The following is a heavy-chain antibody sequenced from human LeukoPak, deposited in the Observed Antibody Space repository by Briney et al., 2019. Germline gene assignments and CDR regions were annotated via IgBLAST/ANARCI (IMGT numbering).Heavy chain of an antibody. D-gene: IGHD6-13*01. Sequence: PGRSLRLSCAASGFTFSNYGMHWVRQAPGKGLEYVSAISSNGGSTYYADSVKGRFTISRDNSKNTLYLQMSSLRAEDTAVYYCVNFHLAAAGKGYYYYGMDVWGQGTTVTVSS. CDR1: GFTFSNYG. CDR3: VNFHLAAAGKGYYYYGMDV. V-gene: IGHV3-64D*09. J-gene: IGHJ6*02. CDR2: ISSNGGST.